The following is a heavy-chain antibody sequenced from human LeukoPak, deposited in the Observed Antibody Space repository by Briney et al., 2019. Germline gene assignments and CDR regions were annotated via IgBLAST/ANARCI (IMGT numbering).Heavy chain of an antibody. Sequence: ASVKVSCKASGYTFTSYAMHWVRQAPGQRLEWMGWINVGNGNTKYSQKFQGRVTITRDTSASTAYMELSSLRSEDTAVYYCARGDCGGNDCYYIDYWGQGTLVTVSS. CDR3: ARGDCGGNDCYYIDY. CDR2: INVGNGNT. CDR1: GYTFTSYA. J-gene: IGHJ4*02. D-gene: IGHD2-21*01. V-gene: IGHV1-3*01.